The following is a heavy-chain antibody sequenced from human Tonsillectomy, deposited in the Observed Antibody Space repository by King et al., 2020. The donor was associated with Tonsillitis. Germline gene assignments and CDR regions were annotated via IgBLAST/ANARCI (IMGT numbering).Heavy chain of an antibody. CDR2: ISGSGGSP. Sequence: VQLVESGGDLVQPGGSLRLSCAASGFTFSTYAMSWVRQAPGKGLEWVSSISGSGGSPYYAASVKGRFTIPRDRSRNTLYLQMNSLRVEDTAIYYCAKGVDCSGGSCLLDYWGQGTLVTVSS. V-gene: IGHV3-23*04. J-gene: IGHJ4*02. D-gene: IGHD2-15*01. CDR3: AKGVDCSGGSCLLDY. CDR1: GFTFSTYA.